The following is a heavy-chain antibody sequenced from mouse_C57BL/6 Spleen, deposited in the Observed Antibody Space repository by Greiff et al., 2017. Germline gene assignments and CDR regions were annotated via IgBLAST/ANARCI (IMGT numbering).Heavy chain of an antibody. J-gene: IGHJ1*03. Sequence: EVQLQQSGPELVKPGASVKISCKASGYTFTDYYMNWVKQSHGKSLEWIGDINPNNGGTSYNQKFKGKATLTVDKSSSTAYMELSSLTSEDSAVYYCARGRFKAYFDVWGTGTTVTVSS. CDR2: INPNNGGT. D-gene: IGHD1-3*01. CDR1: GYTFTDYY. CDR3: ARGRFKAYFDV. V-gene: IGHV1-26*01.